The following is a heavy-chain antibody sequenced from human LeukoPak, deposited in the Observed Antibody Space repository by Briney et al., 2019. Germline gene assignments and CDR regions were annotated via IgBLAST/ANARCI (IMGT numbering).Heavy chain of an antibody. D-gene: IGHD3-22*01. J-gene: IGHJ4*02. CDR2: ISAYNGNT. CDR1: GYTFTSYG. V-gene: IGHV1-18*01. CDR3: ARVRYYYDSSGYPATAFDY. Sequence: GASVKVSCKASGYTFTSYGISWVRQAPGQGLEWMGWISAYNGNTNYAQKLQGRVTMTTDTSTSTAYMELRSLRSDDTAAYYCARVRYYYDSSGYPATAFDYWGQGTLVTVSS.